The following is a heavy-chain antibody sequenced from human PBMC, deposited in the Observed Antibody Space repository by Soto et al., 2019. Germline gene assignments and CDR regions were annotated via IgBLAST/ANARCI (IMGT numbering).Heavy chain of an antibody. Sequence: GGSLRLSCAASGFTFSTYAMTWVRQAPGKGLEWVSAISASGGSTYYADSVKGRFTISRDNSKNTLYLQMNSLRVEDTAVYYCAKVGFPYSYGYXFYYWGQGTLVTVSS. CDR1: GFTFSTYA. CDR2: ISASGGST. CDR3: AKVGFPYSYGYXFYY. J-gene: IGHJ4*02. V-gene: IGHV3-23*01. D-gene: IGHD5-18*01.